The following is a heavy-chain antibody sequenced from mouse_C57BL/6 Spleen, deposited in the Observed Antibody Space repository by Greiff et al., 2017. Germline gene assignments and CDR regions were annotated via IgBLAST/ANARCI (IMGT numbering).Heavy chain of an antibody. CDR1: GFNIKNTY. D-gene: IGHD2-1*01. V-gene: IGHV14-3*01. CDR2: IDPANGNT. CDR3: AISVYGNYYVDY. Sequence: VQLQQSVAELVRPGASVKLSCTASGFNIKNTYMHWVKQRPEQGLEWIGRIDPANGNTTYAPKFQGKATITADTSSSTAYLQRSSLTSEDTAIYYCAISVYGNYYVDYGGQGTTLTVSS. J-gene: IGHJ2*01.